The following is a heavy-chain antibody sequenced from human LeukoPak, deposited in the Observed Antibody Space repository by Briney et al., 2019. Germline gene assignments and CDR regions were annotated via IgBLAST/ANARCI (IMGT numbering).Heavy chain of an antibody. V-gene: IGHV3-74*03. CDR1: GFTFSNYW. J-gene: IGHJ4*02. CDR2: MNTDGSST. CDR3: VRGSKYSSTWYVDY. Sequence: GGSLRLSCAASGFTFSNYWMHWVRQAPGKGPVWVSSMNTDGSSTMYADSVKGRFTSSRDNAKNTLFLQMNGLRVEDTAVYYCVRGSKYSSTWYVDYWGQGTLVTVSS. D-gene: IGHD6-13*01.